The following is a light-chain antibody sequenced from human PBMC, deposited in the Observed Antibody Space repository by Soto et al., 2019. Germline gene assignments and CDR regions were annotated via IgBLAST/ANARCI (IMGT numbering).Light chain of an antibody. CDR1: QSFSNF. V-gene: IGKV3-11*01. J-gene: IGKJ4*01. Sequence: EIVLTQSPATLSLSPGERATLSCRASQSFSNFLAWYQQKPGQAPRLLIYDASIRATGIPARFSGSGSGTDFTLTISSLEPEDFAIYYCRQRGDWPSFGGGTKVDIK. CDR2: DAS. CDR3: RQRGDWPS.